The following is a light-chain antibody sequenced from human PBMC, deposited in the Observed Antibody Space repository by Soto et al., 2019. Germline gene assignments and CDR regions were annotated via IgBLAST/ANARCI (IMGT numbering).Light chain of an antibody. CDR2: EAS. CDR1: QNINKW. Sequence: DIQMTQSPSTLSASVGDRVTITCRASQNINKWLAWYQQKPGKAPKLLIYEASTLEGGVPSRFSGSGSGTDFTLTISSLQPDDFATYWCQQYKSYSTFGQGTKMDI. CDR3: QQYKSYST. V-gene: IGKV1-5*03. J-gene: IGKJ1*01.